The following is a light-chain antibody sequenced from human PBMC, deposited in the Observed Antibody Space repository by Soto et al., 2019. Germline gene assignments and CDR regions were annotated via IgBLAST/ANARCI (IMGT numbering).Light chain of an antibody. CDR2: AAS. CDR3: QQLNSYPQNT. CDR1: QGISSY. Sequence: DIQLTQSPSFLSASVGDRVTITCRASQGISSYLAWYQQKPGKAPKLLIYAASTLQSGVPSRFSGSGSGTEFTLTISSLQPEDFATYYCQQLNSYPQNTFGQGTKLKIK. J-gene: IGKJ2*01. V-gene: IGKV1-9*01.